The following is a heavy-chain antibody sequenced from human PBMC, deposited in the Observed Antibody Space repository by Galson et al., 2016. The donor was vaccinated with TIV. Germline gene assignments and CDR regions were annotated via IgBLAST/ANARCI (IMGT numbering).Heavy chain of an antibody. V-gene: IGHV4-59*01. CDR3: ASPVGYCSRTSCSSDLFGMDV. Sequence: LSLTCSVSGDSLSSYHYWSWFRQPPGKGLEWIGHIHDIGASDTHPSLKSRVTMSEDMSKNQFSLRLNSVTAADTAVYYCASPVGYCSRTSCSSDLFGMDVWGQGTTVTVSS. D-gene: IGHD2-2*01. J-gene: IGHJ6*02. CDR1: GDSLSSYHY. CDR2: IHDIGAS.